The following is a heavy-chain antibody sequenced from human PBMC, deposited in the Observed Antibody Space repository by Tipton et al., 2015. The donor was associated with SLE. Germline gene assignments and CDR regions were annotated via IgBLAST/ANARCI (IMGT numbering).Heavy chain of an antibody. CDR2: VHNSGSS. V-gene: IGHV4-59*08. CDR1: GGSISTYY. CDR3: VRYMTKVTPYNYYGLDV. Sequence: TLSLTCTVSGGSISTYYWSWIRQPPGKGLEWIGYVHNSGSSNYNPSLKSRVTFSVDTSKNPVSLKLTSVTAADTALYYCVRYMTKVTPYNYYGLDVWGQGTTVIVSS. D-gene: IGHD4-17*01. J-gene: IGHJ6*02.